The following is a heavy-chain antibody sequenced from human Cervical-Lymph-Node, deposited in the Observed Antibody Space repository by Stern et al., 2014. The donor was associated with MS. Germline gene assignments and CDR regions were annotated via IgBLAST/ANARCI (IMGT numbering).Heavy chain of an antibody. V-gene: IGHV2-70*04. D-gene: IGHD2-21*01. J-gene: IGHJ6*02. CDR1: GFSLISSGMS. Sequence: QVTLKESGPALVNPTQTLTLTCTFSGFSLISSGMSVSWIRQPPGKALEWLARLYLGDDKFYSTSLRTRLTIAKDTSKNQVVLTMTNVDPVDTATYYCARTNVPHSPGFTFSYYYYAMDVWGQGTTVTVSS. CDR2: LYLGDDK. CDR3: ARTNVPHSPGFTFSYYYYAMDV.